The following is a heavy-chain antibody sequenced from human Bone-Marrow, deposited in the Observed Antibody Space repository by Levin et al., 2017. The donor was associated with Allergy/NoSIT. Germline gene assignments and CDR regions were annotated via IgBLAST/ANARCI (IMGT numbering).Heavy chain of an antibody. J-gene: IGHJ4*02. D-gene: IGHD6-19*01. CDR2: VYWDDDK. V-gene: IGHV2-5*02. CDR3: AHEISSGRNLGRVSGFDS. CDR1: GFSLSTRGVG. Sequence: SGPTLVKPTETLTLTCTFSGFSLSTRGVGVGWLRQSPGKAPEWLALVYWDDDKFYSPSLESRITITKDTSKNQVVLTMTNMEAVDTATYYCAHEISSGRNLGRVSGFDSWGLGILVTVSS.